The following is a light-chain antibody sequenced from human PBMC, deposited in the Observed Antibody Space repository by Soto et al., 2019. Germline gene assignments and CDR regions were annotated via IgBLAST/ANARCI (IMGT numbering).Light chain of an antibody. V-gene: IGLV2-14*01. CDR1: SSDVGGYNY. J-gene: IGLJ1*01. CDR2: DVS. Sequence: HSVLTQPASVSGSPGQSITISCTGTSSDVGGYNYVSWYQQHPGKAPKLMIYDVSNRPSGVSNRFSGSKSANTASLTISGLQAEDEADYYCCSYTTTSTYVFGTGTKVTVL. CDR3: CSYTTTSTYV.